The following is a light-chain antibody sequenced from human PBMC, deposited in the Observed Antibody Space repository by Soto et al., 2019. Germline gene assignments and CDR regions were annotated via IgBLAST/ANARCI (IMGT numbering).Light chain of an antibody. Sequence: EIVLTQSPGTLSLSPGERATLSCRASQSVSNNYLSWYQQKPGQPPKLLIYWASTRESGVPDRFSGSGSGTDFTLTISSLQAEDVAVYYCQHYNGSPWTFGQGTKVEIK. CDR3: QHYNGSPWT. CDR2: WAS. J-gene: IGKJ1*01. V-gene: IGKV4-1*01. CDR1: QSVSNNY.